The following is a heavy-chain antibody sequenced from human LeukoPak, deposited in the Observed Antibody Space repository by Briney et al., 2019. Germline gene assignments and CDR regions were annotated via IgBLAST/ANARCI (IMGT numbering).Heavy chain of an antibody. D-gene: IGHD3-10*01. CDR1: GGSFSGYY. Sequence: PSETLSLTCAVYGGSFSGYYWSWIRQPPGKGLEWIGEINHSGSTNYNPSLKSRVTISVDTSKNQFSLKLSSVTAADTAVYYCARPVRSRNYYGSGSYDYWGQGTLVTVSS. V-gene: IGHV4-34*01. CDR2: INHSGST. J-gene: IGHJ4*02. CDR3: ARPVRSRNYYGSGSYDY.